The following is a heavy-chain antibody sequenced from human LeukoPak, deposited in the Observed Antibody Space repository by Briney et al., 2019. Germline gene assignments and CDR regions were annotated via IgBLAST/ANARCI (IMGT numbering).Heavy chain of an antibody. CDR1: GFTFSDYA. Sequence: GGSLRLSCGASGFTFSDYAMGWVRQAPGKGLEWVSGINDNGSTRFYAASVKGRFTSSRDNPKNTLYLQMVGLRVEDTAVYYCAKDLQTWPRFPDYWGRGTLVTVSS. J-gene: IGHJ4*02. CDR2: INDNGSTR. V-gene: IGHV3-23*01. D-gene: IGHD5-12*01. CDR3: AKDLQTWPRFPDY.